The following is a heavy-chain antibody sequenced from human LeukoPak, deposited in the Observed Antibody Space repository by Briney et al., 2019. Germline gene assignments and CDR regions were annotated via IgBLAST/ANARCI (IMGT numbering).Heavy chain of an antibody. CDR2: ISSSSSDI. CDR1: GFTFSSDS. J-gene: IGHJ4*02. CDR3: ARDQNFWSGYGHSQLDY. V-gene: IGHV3-21*01. Sequence: PGGSLRLSCAASGFTFSSDSMNWGRQAPGKGLEWVSSISSSSSDIYYADSVKGRFTISRDNAKNSLYLQMNSLRAEDTAVYYCARDQNFWSGYGHSQLDYWGQGTLVTVSS. D-gene: IGHD3-3*01.